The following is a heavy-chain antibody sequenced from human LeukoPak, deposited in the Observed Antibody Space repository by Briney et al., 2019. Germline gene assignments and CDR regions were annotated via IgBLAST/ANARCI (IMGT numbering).Heavy chain of an antibody. CDR3: ARLDDYYDSSGYPNVVDY. V-gene: IGHV1-2*06. D-gene: IGHD3-22*01. J-gene: IGHJ4*02. CDR2: INPNSGGT. Sequence: GASVKVSCKASGYTFTGYYMHWVRQAPGQGLELRGRINPNSGGTNYAQKFQGRVTMTRGTSISTAYMELSRLRSDDTAVYYCARLDDYYDSSGYPNVVDYWGQGTLVTVSS. CDR1: GYTFTGYY.